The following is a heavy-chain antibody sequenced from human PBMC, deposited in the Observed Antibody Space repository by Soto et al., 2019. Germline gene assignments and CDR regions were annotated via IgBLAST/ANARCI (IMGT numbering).Heavy chain of an antibody. CDR1: GGSLTTHY. V-gene: IGHV4-59*11. CDR3: ARGNYHYYYGVDV. CDR2: ISYIGST. Sequence: SETLFLTCTVSGGSLTTHYWTFIRQPPGKGLEWIGYISYIGSTNYNPSLNSRVAISLDTSRNQFSLKLSSVTAADTAVYYCARGNYHYYYGVDVWGQGTTVTVSS. J-gene: IGHJ6*02.